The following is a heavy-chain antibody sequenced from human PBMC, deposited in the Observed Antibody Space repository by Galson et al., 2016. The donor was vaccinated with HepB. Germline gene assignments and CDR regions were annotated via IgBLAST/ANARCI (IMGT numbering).Heavy chain of an antibody. CDR3: GKGGTGMALPVDY. J-gene: IGHJ4*02. CDR1: GLIFSNHA. D-gene: IGHD1-1*01. Sequence: SLRLSCAASGLIFSNHAMHWVRQAPGQGLEWVAVTSSDGSNEYYADSVKGRFAISRDNSKNTLYLQMNSLRPDDTAVYFCGKGGTGMALPVDYWGQGTLVTVSA. V-gene: IGHV3-30-3*02. CDR2: TSSDGSNE.